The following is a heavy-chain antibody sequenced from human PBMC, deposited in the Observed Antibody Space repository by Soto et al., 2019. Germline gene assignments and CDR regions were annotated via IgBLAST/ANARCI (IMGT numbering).Heavy chain of an antibody. CDR2: IIPILGIA. J-gene: IGHJ4*02. CDR1: GGTFSSYT. D-gene: IGHD2-21*01. V-gene: IGHV1-69*02. CDR3: ATTGTGAYCGWDCYFDY. Sequence: QVQLVQSGAEVKKPGSSVKVSCKASGGTFSSYTISWVRQAPGQGLEWMGRIIPILGIANYAQKFQGRVTITADKSTSTAYMELSRLRSEDTAVYYWATTGTGAYCGWDCYFDYWGQGTLVPVSS.